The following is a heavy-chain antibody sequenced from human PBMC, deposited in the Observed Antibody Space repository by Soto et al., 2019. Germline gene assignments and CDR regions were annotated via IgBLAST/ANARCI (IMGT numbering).Heavy chain of an antibody. CDR1: GYRFTSYW. CDR2: IFPSDSDT. J-gene: IGHJ5*02. V-gene: IGHV5-51*01. D-gene: IGHD3-22*01. Sequence: PGESLKISCRTSGYRFTSYWIAWVRQMPGKGLEWMGIIFPSDSDTRYSPSFQGQVTISADRSTSTVFLQWASLKASDTAVYFCARKDKSGYFNWCDPWGQGTRGTV. CDR3: ARKDKSGYFNWCDP.